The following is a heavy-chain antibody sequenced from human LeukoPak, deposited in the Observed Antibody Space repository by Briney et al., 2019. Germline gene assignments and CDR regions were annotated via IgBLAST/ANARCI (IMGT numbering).Heavy chain of an antibody. CDR2: IYYSGST. V-gene: IGHV4-59*08. Sequence: SETLSLTCAVSGGSISSYYWSWIRQPPGKGLEWIGYIYYSGSTNYNPSLKSRVTISVDTSKNQFSLKLSSVTAADTAVYYCARHSRSGDWFDPWGQGTLVTVSS. CDR1: GGSISSYY. D-gene: IGHD3-10*01. J-gene: IGHJ5*02. CDR3: ARHSRSGDWFDP.